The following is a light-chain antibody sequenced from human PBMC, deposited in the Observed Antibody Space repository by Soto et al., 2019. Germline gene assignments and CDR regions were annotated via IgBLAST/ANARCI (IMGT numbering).Light chain of an antibody. Sequence: EIVLTQSPGTLSLSPGESATLSCGASQPFTTTYLAWYQQKPGQAPRLLIYGASNRATGIPDRFSGSGSGTDFTLTISRLEPEDFAVYYCQQYGGSFPLTFGGGTRVEIK. CDR2: GAS. V-gene: IGKV3-20*01. CDR1: QPFTTTY. J-gene: IGKJ4*01. CDR3: QQYGGSFPLT.